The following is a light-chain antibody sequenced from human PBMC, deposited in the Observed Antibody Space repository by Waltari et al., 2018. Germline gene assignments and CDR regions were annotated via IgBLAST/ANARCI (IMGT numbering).Light chain of an antibody. CDR3: CSYAGNYIWV. V-gene: IGLV2-23*02. J-gene: IGLJ3*02. CDR2: DVS. Sequence: QCALTQPAFVSGCPGQSVTISCTGASSDIGRYDIVSWYQQDPGNAPRLIMCDVSKRPSGVSDRCSGSKSGDTASLTIAGLQFEDEADYYCCSYAGNYIWVFGGGTRLTVL. CDR1: SSDIGRYDI.